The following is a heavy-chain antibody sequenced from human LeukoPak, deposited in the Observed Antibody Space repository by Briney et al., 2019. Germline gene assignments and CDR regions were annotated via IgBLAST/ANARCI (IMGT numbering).Heavy chain of an antibody. D-gene: IGHD3-3*01. CDR1: GGSFSGYY. J-gene: IGHJ3*02. CDR3: ARAFFGVVINDAFDI. Sequence: KASETLSLTCAVYGGSFSGYYWSWIRQPPGKGLEWIGEINHSGSTNYNPSLKSRVTISVDTSKNQFSLKLSSVTAADTAVYYCARAFFGVVINDAFDIWGQGTMVTVSS. V-gene: IGHV4-34*01. CDR2: INHSGST.